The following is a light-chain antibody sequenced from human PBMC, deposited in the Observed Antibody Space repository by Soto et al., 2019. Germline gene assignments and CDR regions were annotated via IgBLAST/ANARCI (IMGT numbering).Light chain of an antibody. Sequence: TQSPSSLSASVGDRVTITCRASQSISSWLAWYQQRPGQGPRLLVSGASTRATGIPDRFSGSGSGTDFTLTISRLEPEDFAVYYCQQYGSSPMTFGQGTKVDIK. CDR3: QQYGSSPMT. CDR1: QSISSW. V-gene: IGKV3-20*01. CDR2: GAS. J-gene: IGKJ1*01.